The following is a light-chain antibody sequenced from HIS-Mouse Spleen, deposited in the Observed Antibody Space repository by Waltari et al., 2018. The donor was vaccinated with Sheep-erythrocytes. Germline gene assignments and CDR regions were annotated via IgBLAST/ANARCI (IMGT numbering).Light chain of an antibody. CDR1: SSDVGGYTY. J-gene: IGLJ1*01. CDR3: CSYAGSYNHV. Sequence: QSALTQPRSVSGSPGQSFTISCTGTSSDVGGYTYVPWYQQHPGKAPKLMIYDVSKRPSGVPDRFSGSKSGNTASLTISGLQAEDEADYYCCSYAGSYNHVFATGTKVTVL. CDR2: DVS. V-gene: IGLV2-11*01.